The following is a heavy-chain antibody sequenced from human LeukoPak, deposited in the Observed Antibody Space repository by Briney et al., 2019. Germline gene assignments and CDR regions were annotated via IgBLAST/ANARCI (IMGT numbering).Heavy chain of an antibody. CDR3: AKDGSMPWGYYMDV. CDR2: IKQDGSEK. V-gene: IGHV3-7*01. D-gene: IGHD2/OR15-2a*01. CDR1: GFTFGSYR. J-gene: IGHJ6*03. Sequence: GGSLRLSCAASGFTFGSYRMSWVRLAPGKGLEWVANIKQDGSEKYYVDSVKGRFTISRDNAKNSLYLQMNSLRAEDTAVYYCAKDGSMPWGYYMDVWGKGTTVTISS.